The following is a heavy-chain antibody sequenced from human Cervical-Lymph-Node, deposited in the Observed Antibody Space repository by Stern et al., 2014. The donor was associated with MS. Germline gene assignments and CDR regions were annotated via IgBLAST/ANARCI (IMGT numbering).Heavy chain of an antibody. CDR2: IYHSGST. D-gene: IGHD3-10*01. CDR1: GGSVSAYY. J-gene: IGHJ6*02. CDR3: TRGGARYYGMDA. V-gene: IGHV4-59*02. Sequence: QLQLQESGPGLVKPSETLSLTCSVSGGSVSAYYWSWIRQPPGPGLEWIGYIYHSGSTTYNPSFTSRLTMSIDTSKNQFSLRLSSVTAADTAVYYCTRGGARYYGMDAWGQGTTVTVSS.